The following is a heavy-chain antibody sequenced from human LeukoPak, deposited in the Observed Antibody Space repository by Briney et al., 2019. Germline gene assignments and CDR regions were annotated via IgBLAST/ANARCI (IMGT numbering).Heavy chain of an antibody. D-gene: IGHD6-13*01. CDR1: GGSISSSSYY. V-gene: IGHV4-39*07. Sequence: SETLSLTCTVSGGSISSSSYYWGWIRQPPGKGLEWIGSIYYSGSTYYNPSLKSRVTISVDTSKNQFSLKLSSVTAADTAVYYCASHRKWQQLGPPSYWGQGTLVTVSS. CDR3: ASHRKWQQLGPPSY. J-gene: IGHJ4*02. CDR2: IYYSGST.